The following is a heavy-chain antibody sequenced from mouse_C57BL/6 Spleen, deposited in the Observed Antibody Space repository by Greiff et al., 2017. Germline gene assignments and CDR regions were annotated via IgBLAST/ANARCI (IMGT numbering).Heavy chain of an antibody. D-gene: IGHD1-3*01. CDR1: GYAFSSYW. V-gene: IGHV1-80*01. J-gene: IGHJ4*01. CDR2: IYPGDGDT. CDR3: ARSALKEDFAMDY. Sequence: QVQLQQSGAELVKPGASVKISCKASGYAFSSYWMNWVKQRPGKGLEWIGQIYPGDGDTNYNGKFKGTATLTADKSSSTAYMQLSSLTSEDSAVYFCARSALKEDFAMDYWGQGTSVTVSS.